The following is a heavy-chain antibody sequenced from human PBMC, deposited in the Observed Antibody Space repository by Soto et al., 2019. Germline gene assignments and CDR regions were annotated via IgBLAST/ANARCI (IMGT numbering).Heavy chain of an antibody. V-gene: IGHV3-23*01. D-gene: IGHD2-15*01. CDR1: GFTFSSYA. J-gene: IGHJ4*02. CDR3: ARDRYCSGGSCYLNY. CDR2: LSGSGGST. Sequence: QLGGSLRLSCAASGFTFSSYAMSWVRQAPGKGLEWVSALSGSGGSTYYADSVKGRFTISRDNSKNTLSLQMNSLRAEDTAIYYCARDRYCSGGSCYLNYWGQGTLVTVSS.